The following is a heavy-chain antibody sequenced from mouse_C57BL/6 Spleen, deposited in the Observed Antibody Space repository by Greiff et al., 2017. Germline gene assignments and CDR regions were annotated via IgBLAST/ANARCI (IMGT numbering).Heavy chain of an antibody. J-gene: IGHJ4*01. Sequence: EVQLQQSGPELVKPGASVKMSCKASGYTFTDYNMHWVKQSHGKSLEWIGNINPNNGGTSYNQKFKGKATLTVNKSSSTAYMELRSLTSEDSAVYYCARTPYGNYGVLYAMEDWGKGTSVTVAS. CDR3: ARTPYGNYGVLYAMED. CDR2: INPNNGGT. D-gene: IGHD2-1*01. V-gene: IGHV1-22*01. CDR1: GYTFTDYN.